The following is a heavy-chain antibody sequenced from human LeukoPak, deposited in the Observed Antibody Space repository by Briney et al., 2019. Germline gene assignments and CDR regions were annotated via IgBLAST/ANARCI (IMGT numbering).Heavy chain of an antibody. CDR1: GFTVSSNH. J-gene: IGHJ3*02. D-gene: IGHD1-26*01. V-gene: IGHV3-53*01. Sequence: GGSLRLSSAASGFTVSSNHMSWVRQAPGKGLEWVSVIYSGDTTYYADSVKGRFTISRDNSKNTLYLQMNSLRAEDTAVYYCARDRGSYSSWAFDIWGQGTMVSVSS. CDR2: IYSGDTT. CDR3: ARDRGSYSSWAFDI.